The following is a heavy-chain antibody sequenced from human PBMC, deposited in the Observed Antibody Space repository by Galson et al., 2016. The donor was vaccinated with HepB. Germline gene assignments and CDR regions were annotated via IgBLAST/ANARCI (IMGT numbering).Heavy chain of an antibody. CDR3: ARDRYYYAIIGYYSKDGFDI. D-gene: IGHD3-22*01. CDR2: LYSGGST. CDR1: GFTVSSNY. Sequence: SLRLSCAASGFTVSSNYMTWVRQAPGRGLEWVSLLYSGGSTSYEASVRGRFSISRDNSKNTLYLQMNSLRTEDTAVYYCARDRYYYAIIGYYSKDGFDIWGQGTMVTVSS. V-gene: IGHV3-53*01. J-gene: IGHJ3*02.